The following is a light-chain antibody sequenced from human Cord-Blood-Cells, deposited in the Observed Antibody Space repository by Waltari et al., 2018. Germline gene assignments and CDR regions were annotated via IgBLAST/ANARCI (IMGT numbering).Light chain of an antibody. CDR1: QGISSY. Sequence: AIRMTQSPSSLSASTGDRVTITCRASQGISSYLAWYQQKQGRAPKHLIYAASTLQSGVPSRLSGSGSATDFTLTISCLQSEDFATNYCQQYYSYPMYTFGQGTKLEIK. V-gene: IGKV1-8*01. J-gene: IGKJ2*01. CDR3: QQYYSYPMYT. CDR2: AAS.